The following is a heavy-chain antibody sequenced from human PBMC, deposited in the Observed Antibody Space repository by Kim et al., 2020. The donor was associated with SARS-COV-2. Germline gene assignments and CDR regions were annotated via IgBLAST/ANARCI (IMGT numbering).Heavy chain of an antibody. Sequence: SETLSLTCAVSGGSISSSNWWSWVRQPPGKGLEWIGEIYHSGSTNYNPSLKSRVTISVDKSKNQFSLKLSSVTAADTAVYYCARPSSMVRGGYYYYYGMDVWGQGTTVTVSS. CDR3: ARPSSMVRGGYYYYYGMDV. V-gene: IGHV4-4*02. CDR2: IYHSGST. CDR1: GGSISSSNW. J-gene: IGHJ6*02. D-gene: IGHD3-10*01.